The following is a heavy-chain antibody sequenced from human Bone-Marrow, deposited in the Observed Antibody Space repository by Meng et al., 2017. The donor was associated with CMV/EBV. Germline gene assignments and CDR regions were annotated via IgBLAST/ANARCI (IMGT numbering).Heavy chain of an antibody. J-gene: IGHJ3*02. CDR2: ISYDGSNK. CDR1: GFTFSSYA. Sequence: GESLKISRAASGFTFSSYAMHRVRQAPGKGLEWVAVISYDGSNKYYADSVKGRFTISRDNSKNTLYLQMNSLCAEDTAVYYCAREVVDNYYDSSGYYFGGAFDIWGQGTMVTVSS. D-gene: IGHD3-22*01. V-gene: IGHV3-30*04. CDR3: AREVVDNYYDSSGYYFGGAFDI.